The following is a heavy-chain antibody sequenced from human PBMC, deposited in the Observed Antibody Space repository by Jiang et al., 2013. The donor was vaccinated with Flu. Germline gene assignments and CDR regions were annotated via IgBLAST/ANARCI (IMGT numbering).Heavy chain of an antibody. CDR2: IYYTGTA. D-gene: IGHD4-17*01. Sequence: PSETLSLTCTVSGDSVSSGRSYWGWIRQSPGKGLEWIGTIYYTGTAYYSPYLKSRVTLSVDTSKKQVSLKLNSVTAADTAVYYCARYPYGDYTRGWDAFDIWGQGTLVTVSS. CDR1: GDSVSSGRSY. CDR3: ARYPYGDYTRGWDAFDI. J-gene: IGHJ3*02. V-gene: IGHV4-39*01.